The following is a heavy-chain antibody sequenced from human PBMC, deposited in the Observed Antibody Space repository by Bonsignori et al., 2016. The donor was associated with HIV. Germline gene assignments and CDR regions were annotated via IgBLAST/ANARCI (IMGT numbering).Heavy chain of an antibody. J-gene: IGHJ6*03. CDR3: AEGTRFLEWFSSQVSYYYYMDV. CDR1: GGTFSSYA. D-gene: IGHD3-3*01. Sequence: SVKVSCKASGGTFSSYAISWVRQAPGQGLEWMGGIIPIFGTANYAQKFQGRVTITADESTSTAYMELSSLRSEDTAVYYCAEGTRFLEWFSSQVSYYYYMDVWGKGTTVTVSS. V-gene: IGHV1-69*13. CDR2: IIPIFGTA.